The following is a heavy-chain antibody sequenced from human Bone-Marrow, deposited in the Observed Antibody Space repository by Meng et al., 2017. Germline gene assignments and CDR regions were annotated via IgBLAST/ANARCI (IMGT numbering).Heavy chain of an antibody. Sequence: HVQLVRLGARVKKPGASVRVSCKAPGYTFTGDAMHWVRQAPEQRREWMGWINAGNGNTNYSQKFQGRVTITRDTSASTAYMELSSLGSEDTAVYYCARGGRYSSGWSDYWGQGTLVTVSS. V-gene: IGHV1-3*01. CDR1: GYTFTGDA. D-gene: IGHD6-19*01. CDR3: ARGGRYSSGWSDY. CDR2: INAGNGNT. J-gene: IGHJ4*02.